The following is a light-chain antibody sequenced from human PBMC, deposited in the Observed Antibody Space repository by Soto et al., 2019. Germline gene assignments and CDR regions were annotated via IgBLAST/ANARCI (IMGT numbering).Light chain of an antibody. V-gene: IGLV2-14*03. Sequence: QSALTQPASVSGSPGQSITISCTGASSDVGSYTSVSWYQHHPGKAPKLIIYDVRNRPSGISDRFSGSKSGNTASLTISGLQAEDEADYYCSSYTTSSTVFGGGTKLTVL. CDR3: SSYTTSSTV. CDR2: DVR. CDR1: SSDVGSYTS. J-gene: IGLJ2*01.